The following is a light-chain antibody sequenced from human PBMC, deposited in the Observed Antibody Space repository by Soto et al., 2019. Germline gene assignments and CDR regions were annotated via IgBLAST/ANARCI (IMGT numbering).Light chain of an antibody. V-gene: IGKV3-20*01. J-gene: IGKJ1*01. CDR2: GAS. CDR1: QSVSSY. Sequence: EIVVTLSPATLSVSPGERASLSCRASQSVSSYLAWYQQKPGQAPGLLIYGASSRATGIPDRFSGSGSGTDFTLTISRLEPEDFAVYYCQQYGSSGTFGQGTKV. CDR3: QQYGSSGT.